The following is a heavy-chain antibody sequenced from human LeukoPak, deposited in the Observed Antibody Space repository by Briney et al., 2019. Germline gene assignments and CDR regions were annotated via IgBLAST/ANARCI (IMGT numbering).Heavy chain of an antibody. V-gene: IGHV6-1*01. D-gene: IGHD4-17*01. CDR2: TYCRSNCYN. J-gene: IGHJ2*01. CDR1: GDSVSSNSAT. CDR3: ARDLGAFWYFDL. Sequence: SLTLSLTCAISGDSVSSNSATWNWIRQSPSRGLEWLGRTYCRSNCYNDYAVSVKSRITINVDTSKNQFSLQVNSVTPEDTAVYYCARDLGAFWYFDLWGRGTLVTVSS.